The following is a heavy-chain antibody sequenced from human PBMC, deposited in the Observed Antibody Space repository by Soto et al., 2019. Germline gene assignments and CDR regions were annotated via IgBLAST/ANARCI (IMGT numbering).Heavy chain of an antibody. D-gene: IGHD3-22*01. J-gene: IGHJ4*02. CDR1: GYTFTGYY. CDR3: ATEPIYYNDGSGYYPLGH. Sequence: ASVKVSCKASGYTFTGYYMHWVQQAPGQGLECVGWISAHNGDTHYSQKFQGRVTLTTDTSTNTGYMELRSLTSDDTAVYFCATEPIYYNDGSGYYPLGHWGQGTLVTVSS. V-gene: IGHV1-18*04. CDR2: ISAHNGDT.